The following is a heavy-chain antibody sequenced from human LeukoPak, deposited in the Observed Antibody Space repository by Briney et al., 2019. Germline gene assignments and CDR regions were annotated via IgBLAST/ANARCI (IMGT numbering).Heavy chain of an antibody. CDR3: ARDVYYYDSSGYYYQNPFDY. D-gene: IGHD3-22*01. V-gene: IGHV4-38-2*02. J-gene: IGHJ4*02. CDR2: IYHSGST. Sequence: SETLSLTCTVSGYSISSGYYWGWIRQPPGKGLEWIGSIYHSGSTYYNPSLESRVTISVDTSKNQFSLKLSSVTAADTAVYYCARDVYYYDSSGYYYQNPFDYWGQGTLVTVSS. CDR1: GYSISSGYY.